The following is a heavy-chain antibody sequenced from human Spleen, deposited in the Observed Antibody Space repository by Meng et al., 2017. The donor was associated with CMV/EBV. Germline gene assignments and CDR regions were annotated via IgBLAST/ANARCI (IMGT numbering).Heavy chain of an antibody. Sequence: QVQLQESGPGLVKPSWTLSLTCPVSGGSLSSSNLWTGFRQVPGKGLEWIGEIYHSGSTNYNPSLKSRVTISVDKFKSQFSLKLGSVTAADTAVYYCARIERRRILKYCGSDCSTTDYWGQGTLVTVSS. CDR1: GGSLSSSNL. J-gene: IGHJ4*02. V-gene: IGHV4-4*02. CDR2: IYHSGST. CDR3: ARIERRRILKYCGSDCSTTDY. D-gene: IGHD2-21*02.